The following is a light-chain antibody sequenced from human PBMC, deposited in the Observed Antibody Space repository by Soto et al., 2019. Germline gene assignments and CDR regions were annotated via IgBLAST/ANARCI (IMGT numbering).Light chain of an antibody. V-gene: IGKV1-39*01. CDR1: QSIASY. Sequence: DIQMTQSPSSLSASVGDRVTITCRASQSIASYLNWYQQKPGKAPKLLVFAASSVQSGVPSRFTGSGSGTDFTLTISNLQPEDIATYYCQQTYSMPRTFGGGTKVEFK. CDR3: QQTYSMPRT. J-gene: IGKJ4*01. CDR2: AAS.